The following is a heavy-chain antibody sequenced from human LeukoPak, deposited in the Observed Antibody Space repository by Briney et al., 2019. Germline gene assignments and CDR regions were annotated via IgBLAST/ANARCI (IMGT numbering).Heavy chain of an antibody. D-gene: IGHD3-16*01. Sequence: RTGGSLRLSCAASAFIFNNYYMSWIRQAPEKGLECVSYISNSGSTMFYADSVKGRFTISRDNAKNSLYLQMNSLRAEDTAVYYCAKDGGGCHDYWGQGTLVTVSS. J-gene: IGHJ4*02. CDR1: AFIFNNYY. CDR3: AKDGGGCHDY. V-gene: IGHV3-11*01. CDR2: ISNSGSTM.